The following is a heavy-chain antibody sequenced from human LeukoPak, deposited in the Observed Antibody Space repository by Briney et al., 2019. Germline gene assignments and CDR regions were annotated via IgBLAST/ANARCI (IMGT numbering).Heavy chain of an antibody. D-gene: IGHD6-13*01. CDR1: GGSIRSSSYY. J-gene: IGHJ3*02. Sequence: PSETLSLTCTVSGGSIRSSSYYRAWIRQPPGKGLEWIGSMDYSESSDYNPSLKSRLTISADTSKNQFSLKLNYVTDADTALYYCARRRRIEAAGSRGDAFDIWGQGTMVTVSS. CDR3: ARRRRIEAAGSRGDAFDI. V-gene: IGHV4-39*07. CDR2: MDYSESS.